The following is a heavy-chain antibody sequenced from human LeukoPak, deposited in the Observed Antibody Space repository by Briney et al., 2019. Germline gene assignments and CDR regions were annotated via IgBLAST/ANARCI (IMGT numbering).Heavy chain of an antibody. D-gene: IGHD3-3*01. CDR3: ARTNDEKYYDFWSGYYTAFDY. J-gene: IGHJ4*02. CDR2: IYYSGST. V-gene: IGHV4-39*07. CDR1: GGSISSSSYY. Sequence: PSETLSLTCTVSGGSISSSSYYWGWIRQPRGKGLEWIGSIYYSGSTYYNPSLKSRVTISVDRSKNQFSLKLSSVTAADTAVYYCARTNDEKYYDFWSGYYTAFDYWGQGTLVTVSS.